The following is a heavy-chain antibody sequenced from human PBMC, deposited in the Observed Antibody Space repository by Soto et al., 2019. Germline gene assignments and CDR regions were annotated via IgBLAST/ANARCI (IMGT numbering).Heavy chain of an antibody. J-gene: IGHJ6*02. V-gene: IGHV6-1*01. CDR1: GDSVSSNSAA. D-gene: IGHD2-15*01. Sequence: QVQLQQSGPGLVKPSQTLSLTCAISGDSVSSNSAAWNWIRQSPSRGLEWLGRTYYRSKWYNDYAVSVKSRMTLNSDAXKNQFSLQLNSVTPEDTAVYYCARDICSGGSCYSYYYGMDVWGQGTTVTVSS. CDR3: ARDICSGGSCYSYYYGMDV. CDR2: TYYRSKWYN.